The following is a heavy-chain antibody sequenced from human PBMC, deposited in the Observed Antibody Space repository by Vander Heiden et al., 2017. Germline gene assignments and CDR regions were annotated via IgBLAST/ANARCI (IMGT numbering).Heavy chain of an antibody. CDR2: INHSGST. V-gene: IGHV4-34*01. J-gene: IGHJ4*02. Sequence: QVQLQQWGAGLLKPSETLSLTCAVYGGSFSGYYWSWIRQPPGKGLEWIGEINHSGSTNDNPALKSRVTIAVDTSKNQFSMKMRFVTAPDTAVYCGAIGYEMATLDYGIEGTLV. CDR3: AIGYEMATLDY. D-gene: IGHD5-12*01. CDR1: GGSFSGYY.